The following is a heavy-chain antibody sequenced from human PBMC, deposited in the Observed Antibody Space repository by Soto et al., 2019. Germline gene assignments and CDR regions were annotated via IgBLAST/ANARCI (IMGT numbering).Heavy chain of an antibody. CDR2: IYYSGST. D-gene: IGHD5-12*01. CDR1: ADSISSYY. J-gene: IGHJ4*02. CDR3: AVRRDGYNYGFDY. V-gene: IGHV4-59*01. Sequence: PSETLSLTCTVSADSISSYYWSWIRQPPGKGLEWTGYIYYSGSTNYNPSLKSRVTISIDTSKNQFSLKLSSVTAADTAVYYCAVRRDGYNYGFDYWGQGTLVTVSS.